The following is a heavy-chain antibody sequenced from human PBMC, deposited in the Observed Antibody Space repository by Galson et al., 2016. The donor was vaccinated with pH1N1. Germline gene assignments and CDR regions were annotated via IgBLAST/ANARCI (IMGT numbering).Heavy chain of an antibody. J-gene: IGHJ4*02. V-gene: IGHV1-69*13. Sequence: SVKVSCKASGGTFSFYSFSWLRQAPGQGLEWMGGIIPIFGTPNYAQKFQGRVAITADESSSTAYMELSSLRSEDTAVYYCASHSLRDGYNLCYFDYWGQGTLVTVSS. CDR3: ASHSLRDGYNLCYFDY. CDR2: IIPIFGTP. CDR1: GGTFSFYS. D-gene: IGHD5-24*01.